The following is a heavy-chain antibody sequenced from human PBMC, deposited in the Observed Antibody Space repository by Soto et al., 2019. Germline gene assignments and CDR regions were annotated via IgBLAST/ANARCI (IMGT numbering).Heavy chain of an antibody. D-gene: IGHD6-13*01. Sequence: GGSLRLSCAASGFTFSNAWMNWVRQAPGKGLEWVGRIKSKTDGGTTDYAAPVKGRFTISRDDSKNTLYLQMNSLKTEDTAVYYCTTDRGGSSSWYDLAFDIWGQGTMVTVSS. J-gene: IGHJ3*02. V-gene: IGHV3-15*07. CDR2: IKSKTDGGTT. CDR1: GFTFSNAW. CDR3: TTDRGGSSSWYDLAFDI.